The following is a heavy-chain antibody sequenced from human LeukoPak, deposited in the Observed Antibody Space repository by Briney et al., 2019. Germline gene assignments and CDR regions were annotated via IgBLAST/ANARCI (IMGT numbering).Heavy chain of an antibody. D-gene: IGHD3-22*01. CDR2: IYYSGST. V-gene: IGHV4-59*12. CDR3: ARDLEGYYAYWYFDL. CDR1: GGSISSYY. Sequence: SETLSLTCTVSGGSISSYYWSWIRQPPGKGLEWIGYIYYSGSTNYNPSLKSRVTISVDTSKNQFSLKLSSVTAADTAVYYCARDLEGYYAYWYFDLWGRGTLVTVSS. J-gene: IGHJ2*01.